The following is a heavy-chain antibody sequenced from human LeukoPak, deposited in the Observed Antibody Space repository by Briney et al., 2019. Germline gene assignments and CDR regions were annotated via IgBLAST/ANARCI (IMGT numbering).Heavy chain of an antibody. V-gene: IGHV3-7*01. CDR1: GFTFSSYW. J-gene: IGHJ6*03. D-gene: IGHD3-10*01. CDR3: ARDRRDRGYYYYYMDV. Sequence: GGSLRLSCAASGFTFSSYWMSWVRQAPGKGLEWVANIKQDGSEKYYVDSAKGRFTISRDNAKNSLYLQMNSLRAEDTAVYYCARDRRDRGYYYYYMDVWGKGTTVTVSS. CDR2: IKQDGSEK.